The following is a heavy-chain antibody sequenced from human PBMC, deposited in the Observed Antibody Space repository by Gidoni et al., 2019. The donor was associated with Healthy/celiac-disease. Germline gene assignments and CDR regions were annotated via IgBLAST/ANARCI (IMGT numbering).Heavy chain of an antibody. D-gene: IGHD6-13*01. CDR1: GFTFGCYA. CDR2: ISYDGSNK. J-gene: IGHJ4*02. CDR3: ARALGVGIEADYYFDD. V-gene: IGHV3-30-3*01. Sequence: QVQLVESGGAVFQPGRSLRLSCAASGFTFGCYAMHWVRQAPGKGLEWVAVISYDGSNKYYADSVKGRFTISRDNSKNTLYLQMNSLRAEDTAEYYCARALGVGIEADYYFDDWGQGTLVTVSS.